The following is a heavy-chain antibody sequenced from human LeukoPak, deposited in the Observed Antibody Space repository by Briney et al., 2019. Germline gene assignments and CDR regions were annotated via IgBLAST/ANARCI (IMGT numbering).Heavy chain of an antibody. J-gene: IGHJ3*02. D-gene: IGHD3-10*01. CDR2: IYYTGTT. V-gene: IGHV4-39*07. CDR3: ARRWFFPDAFDI. Sequence: PSETLSLTCTVSGGSITSNRYYWGWIRQPPGKGLEWIGHIYYTGTTDYNPSLKSRVTISVDTSKNQFSLKLSSVTAADTAVYYCARRWFFPDAFDIWGQGTMVTVSS. CDR1: GGSITSNRYY.